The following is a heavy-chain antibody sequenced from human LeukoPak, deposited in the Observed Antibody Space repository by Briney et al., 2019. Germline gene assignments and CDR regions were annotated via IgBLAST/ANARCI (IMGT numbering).Heavy chain of an antibody. Sequence: SETLSLTCAVYGGSFSGYYWSWIRQPPGKGLEWIGEINHSGSTNYNPSLKSRVTISVDTSKNQFSLKLSSVTAADTAVYYCARGPATMVRGVRTITFDYWGQGTLVTVSS. CDR1: GGSFSGYY. J-gene: IGHJ4*02. D-gene: IGHD3-10*01. CDR2: INHSGST. V-gene: IGHV4-34*01. CDR3: ARGPATMVRGVRTITFDY.